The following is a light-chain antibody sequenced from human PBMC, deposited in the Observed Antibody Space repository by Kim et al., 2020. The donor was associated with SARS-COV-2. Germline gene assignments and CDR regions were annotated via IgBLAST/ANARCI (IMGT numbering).Light chain of an antibody. CDR1: GSDVGGHNS. V-gene: IGLV2-14*01. J-gene: IGLJ2*01. CDR2: DVY. CDR3: ASYTTSTSVL. Sequence: QSALTQPASVSGSPGQPITISCAGTGSDVGGHNSVSWYQQHPGKAPKLLIYDVYLRPSGVSTRFSGSKSGNTASLTISGLQAEDEADYYCASYTTSTSVLIGRGTQLTVL.